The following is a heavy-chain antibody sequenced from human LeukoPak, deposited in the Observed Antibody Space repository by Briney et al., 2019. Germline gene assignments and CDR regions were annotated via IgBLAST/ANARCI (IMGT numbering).Heavy chain of an antibody. V-gene: IGHV4-39*07. Sequence: PSETLSLTCKVSGGSISSSSYYWGWIRQPPGKGLEWIGSIYYSGSTNYNPSLKSRVTISVDTSKNQFSLKLSSVTAADTAVYYCARDSSNFGFDYWGQGTLVTVSS. CDR2: IYYSGST. CDR3: ARDSSNFGFDY. CDR1: GGSISSSSYY. D-gene: IGHD1-7*01. J-gene: IGHJ4*02.